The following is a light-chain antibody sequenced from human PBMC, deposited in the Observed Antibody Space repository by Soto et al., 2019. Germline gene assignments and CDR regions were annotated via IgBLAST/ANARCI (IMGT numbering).Light chain of an antibody. Sequence: QSALTQPASVSGSPGQSITISCSGTSSDIGSYNHVAWYQQFPGKSPKLMIYAVSDRPSGVSDRFSGSKSGITASRTISGLQTEDEADYYCISYTDRQSYLFGTGTKVTVL. CDR3: ISYTDRQSYL. V-gene: IGLV2-14*03. CDR1: SSDIGSYNH. CDR2: AVS. J-gene: IGLJ1*01.